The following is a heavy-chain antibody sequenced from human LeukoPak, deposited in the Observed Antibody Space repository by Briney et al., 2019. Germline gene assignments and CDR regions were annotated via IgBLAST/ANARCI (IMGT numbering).Heavy chain of an antibody. D-gene: IGHD3-22*01. Sequence: GASVKVSCQASGYTFTGYYMHWVRQAPGQGLEWMGWINPNSGGTNYAQKFQGRVTMTRDTSISTAYMELSRLRSDDTAVYYCARDIYDSSGYYLVWGQGTLVTVSS. J-gene: IGHJ4*02. CDR3: ARDIYDSSGYYLV. CDR1: GYTFTGYY. CDR2: INPNSGGT. V-gene: IGHV1-2*02.